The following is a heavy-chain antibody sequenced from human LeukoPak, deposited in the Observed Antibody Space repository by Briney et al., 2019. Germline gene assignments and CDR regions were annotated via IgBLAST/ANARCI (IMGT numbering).Heavy chain of an antibody. J-gene: IGHJ3*02. CDR1: GFTFSSYE. V-gene: IGHV3-48*03. CDR3: ARTRPSGSLDDAFDI. Sequence: GGSLRLSCAASGFTFSSYEMNWVRQAPGKGLEWVSYISSSGSTIYYADSVKGRFTISRDNAKNSLYLQMNSLGAEDTAVYYCARTRPSGSLDDAFDIWGQGTMVTVSS. D-gene: IGHD1-26*01. CDR2: ISSSGSTI.